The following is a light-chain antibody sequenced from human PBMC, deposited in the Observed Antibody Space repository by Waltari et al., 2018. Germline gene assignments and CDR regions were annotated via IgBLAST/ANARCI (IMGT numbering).Light chain of an antibody. V-gene: IGKV1-5*03. CDR2: KAS. CDR3: QQYNTYSPGPT. Sequence: DIQMTQSPSTLSASVGDSVTITCRASQSILTWLAWYQQKPGKAPRLLMYKASSLQSWVPPRFSGSGSGTEFTLTISSLQPDDFATYYCQQYNTYSPGPTFGGGTKVEIK. CDR1: QSILTW. J-gene: IGKJ4*01.